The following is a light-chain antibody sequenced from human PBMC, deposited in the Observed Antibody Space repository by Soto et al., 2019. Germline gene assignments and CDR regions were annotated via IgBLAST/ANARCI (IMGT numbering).Light chain of an antibody. CDR3: QQGGT. V-gene: IGKV1-9*01. J-gene: IGKJ3*01. CDR2: ATY. CDR1: QGISSY. Sequence: DIQLTQSPSFLSASVGDRVTITCRASQGISSYLAWYQKKPGKATKILIYATYTFQSGVPSRFSVSIHGTKLPLTMSSLQPENFATYYCQQGGTFGAGTKVDI.